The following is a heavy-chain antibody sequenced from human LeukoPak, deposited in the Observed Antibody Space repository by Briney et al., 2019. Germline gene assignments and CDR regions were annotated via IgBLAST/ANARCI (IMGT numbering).Heavy chain of an antibody. J-gene: IGHJ6*03. CDR3: AKLEGSGWSGYVDV. CDR2: ISGGGDNT. D-gene: IGHD6-19*01. CDR1: GFTFSDSA. Sequence: GGCLRLSCLACGFTFSDSAMNWVRQAPGQGLEWVSAISGGGDNTYYADSVRGRFIISRDNSKNTLFLQLRSLGVEDTAIYYCAKLEGSGWSGYVDVWGKGTTVTVS. V-gene: IGHV3-23*01.